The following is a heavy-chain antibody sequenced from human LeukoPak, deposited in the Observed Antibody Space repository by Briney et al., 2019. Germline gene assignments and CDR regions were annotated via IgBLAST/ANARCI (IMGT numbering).Heavy chain of an antibody. D-gene: IGHD3-10*01. J-gene: IGHJ6*03. V-gene: IGHV3-64*01. CDR1: GFTFSSYP. CDR2: ISNNEGST. CDR3: ARRAGSFYASSSYYMDV. Sequence: GGSLRLSCAGSGFTFSSYPLYWVRQSPGRGLQYVSGISNNEGSTYYTNSVKGRFTISRDNSKNTLYLQMGSLRAEDMAVYYCARRAGSFYASSSYYMDVWGKGTTVTVSS.